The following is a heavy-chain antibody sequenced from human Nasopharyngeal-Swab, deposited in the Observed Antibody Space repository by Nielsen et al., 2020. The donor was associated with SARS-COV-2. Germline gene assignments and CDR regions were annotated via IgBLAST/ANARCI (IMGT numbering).Heavy chain of an antibody. CDR3: AKDTPPLMGDIPSPLDY. V-gene: IGHV3-30*18. CDR2: ISYDGSNK. J-gene: IGHJ4*02. Sequence: WRRQYPGKCLEGVAVISYDGSNKYYADSVKGRFTISRDNSKNTLYLQMNSLRAEDTAVYYCAKDTPPLMGDIPSPLDYWGQGTLVTVSS. D-gene: IGHD3-10*01.